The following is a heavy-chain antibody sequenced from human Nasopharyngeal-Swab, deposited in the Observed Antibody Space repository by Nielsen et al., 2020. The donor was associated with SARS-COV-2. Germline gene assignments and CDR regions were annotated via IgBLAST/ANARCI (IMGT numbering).Heavy chain of an antibody. CDR3: ARGGYSYGYYFDY. D-gene: IGHD5-18*01. CDR1: GGSISSSSYY. CDR2: IYYSGST. J-gene: IGHJ4*02. Sequence: SETLSLTCTVSGGSISSSSYYWGWIRQPPGKGLEWIGSIYYSGSTYYNPSLKSRVTISVDTSKNQFSLKLSSVTAADTAVYYCARGGYSYGYYFDYWGQGTLVTVSS. V-gene: IGHV4-39*07.